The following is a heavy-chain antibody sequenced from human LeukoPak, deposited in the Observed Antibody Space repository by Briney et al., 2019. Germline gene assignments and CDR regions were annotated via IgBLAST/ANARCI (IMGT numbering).Heavy chain of an antibody. CDR2: MNPNSGNT. Sequence: GASVKVSCKASGGTFSSYAISWVRQATGQGLEWMGWMNPNSGNTGYAQKFQGRVTMTRNTSISTAYMELSSLRSEDTAVYYCARLRFGELYGGSGAFDIWGQGTMVTVSS. CDR3: ARLRFGELYGGSGAFDI. J-gene: IGHJ3*02. D-gene: IGHD3-10*01. CDR1: GGTFSSYA. V-gene: IGHV1-8*02.